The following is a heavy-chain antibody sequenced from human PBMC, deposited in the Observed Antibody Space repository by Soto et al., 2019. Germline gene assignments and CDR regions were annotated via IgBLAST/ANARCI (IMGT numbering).Heavy chain of an antibody. CDR2: ISSSSSYI. CDR1: GFTFSSYS. Sequence: GGSLRLSCAASGFTFSSYSMNWVRQAPGKGLEWVSSISSSSSYIYYADSVKGRFTISRDNAKNSLYLQMNSLRAEDTAVYYCARPRIFGVFDYWGQGTLVTVSS. J-gene: IGHJ4*02. V-gene: IGHV3-21*01. D-gene: IGHD3-3*01. CDR3: ARPRIFGVFDY.